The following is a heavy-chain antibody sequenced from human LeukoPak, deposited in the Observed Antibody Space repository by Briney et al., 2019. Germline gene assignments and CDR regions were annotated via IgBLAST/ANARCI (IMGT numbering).Heavy chain of an antibody. D-gene: IGHD2-2*02. V-gene: IGHV3-23*01. J-gene: IGHJ1*01. Sequence: PGGSLRLSCAASGFTFSSYAMSWVRQAPGKGLEWVSAISGSGGSTYYADSVKGRFTISRDNSKNTLYLQMNSLRAEDTAVYYCATDIVVVPAAIWGYFQHWGQGTLVTVSS. CDR2: ISGSGGST. CDR3: ATDIVVVPAAIWGYFQH. CDR1: GFTFSSYA.